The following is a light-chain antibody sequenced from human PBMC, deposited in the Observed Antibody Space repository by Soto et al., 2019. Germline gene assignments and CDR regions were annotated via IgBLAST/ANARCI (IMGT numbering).Light chain of an antibody. Sequence: QSALTQPASVSGSPVQSITISCTGTSSDVGGYNYASWYQQYPGKAPKLMIYDVSNRPSGVSNRFSGSKSGNTASLTISGLQAEDEADYYCSSYTISNTLVFGSGTKVTVL. J-gene: IGLJ1*01. CDR1: SSDVGGYNY. CDR3: SSYTISNTLV. V-gene: IGLV2-14*01. CDR2: DVS.